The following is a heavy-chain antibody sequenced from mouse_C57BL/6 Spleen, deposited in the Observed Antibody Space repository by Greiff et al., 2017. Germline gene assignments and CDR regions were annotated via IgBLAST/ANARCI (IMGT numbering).Heavy chain of an antibody. CDR2: IYWDDDK. Sequence: QVTLKVCGPGILQSSQTLSLTCSFSGFSLSTSGMGVSWIRQPSGKGLEWLAHIYWDDDKRYNPSLKSRLTISKDTSRNQVVLKMTSVDTADTATYYCARSLTSYYFDYWGQGTTLTVSS. V-gene: IGHV8-12*01. CDR1: GFSLSTSGMG. CDR3: ARSLTSYYFDY. J-gene: IGHJ2*01. D-gene: IGHD4-1*01.